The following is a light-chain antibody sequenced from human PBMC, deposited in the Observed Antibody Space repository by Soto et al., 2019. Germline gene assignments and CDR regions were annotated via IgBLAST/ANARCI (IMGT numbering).Light chain of an antibody. CDR1: SSNIGSNT. CDR3: AAWDDSLNVVV. Sequence: QSVLTQPPSASGTPGQRVTISCSGSSSNIGSNTVNWYQQLPGTAPKLLIYSNNQRPSGVPDRFSGSKSGTSASLAISGRQYEEEADDYCAAWDDSLNVVVFGGGTKLTVL. V-gene: IGLV1-44*01. CDR2: SNN. J-gene: IGLJ2*01.